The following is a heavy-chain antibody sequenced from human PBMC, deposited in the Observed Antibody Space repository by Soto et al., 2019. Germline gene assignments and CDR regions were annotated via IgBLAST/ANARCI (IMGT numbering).Heavy chain of an antibody. CDR1: GGTFSSYR. D-gene: IGHD2-2*01. Sequence: QVQLEQSGAEVKKPGSSVKLSCKSSGGTFSSYRISWVRQAPGQGLEWMGGIMPIFATPKYAQKFQGRVTISADESTSTAYLEVRSLTSDDTAVYYCAREVSSIRFDSWGQGTLVTVSS. J-gene: IGHJ4*02. CDR3: AREVSSIRFDS. V-gene: IGHV1-69*01. CDR2: IMPIFATP.